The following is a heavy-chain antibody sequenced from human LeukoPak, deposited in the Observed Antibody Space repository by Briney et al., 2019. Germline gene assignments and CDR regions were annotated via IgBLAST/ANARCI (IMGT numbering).Heavy chain of an antibody. Sequence: ASVKVSCKASGYTFTSYGISWVRQAPGQGPEWMGWISAYNGNTNYAQKLQGRVTITADKSTSTAYMELSSLRSEDTAVYYCARGNLGLYDYVWGSYPDWFDPWGQGTLVTVSS. CDR1: GYTFTSYG. CDR2: ISAYNGNT. D-gene: IGHD3-16*02. V-gene: IGHV1-18*01. CDR3: ARGNLGLYDYVWGSYPDWFDP. J-gene: IGHJ5*02.